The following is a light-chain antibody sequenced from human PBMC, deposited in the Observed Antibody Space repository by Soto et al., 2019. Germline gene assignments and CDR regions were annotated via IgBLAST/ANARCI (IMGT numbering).Light chain of an antibody. V-gene: IGKV1-39*01. J-gene: IGKJ4*01. CDR1: QSISSY. Sequence: DIQMTQSPSSLSASVGDRVTITCRASQSISSYLNWYQQRPGKAPKVLIYGASTLQSGVPSRFSGSGSGTDFTLTISSLQPEDNATYYCQQYDNFPLTFGGGTKVDI. CDR3: QQYDNFPLT. CDR2: GAS.